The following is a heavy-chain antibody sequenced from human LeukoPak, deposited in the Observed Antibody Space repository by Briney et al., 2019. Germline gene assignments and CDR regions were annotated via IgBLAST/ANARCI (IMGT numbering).Heavy chain of an antibody. D-gene: IGHD5-24*01. CDR2: IYDSGST. J-gene: IGHJ4*02. V-gene: IGHV4-39*01. Sequence: SETLSLTCTVSGGSIRSSYYYWGWIRQPPGKGLEWIGSIYDSGSTYYNPSLKSRVTISVDTSRNQFSLKLNSVTAADTAVYYCARHPEMATIDYWGQGTLVTVSS. CDR3: ARHPEMATIDY. CDR1: GGSIRSSYYY.